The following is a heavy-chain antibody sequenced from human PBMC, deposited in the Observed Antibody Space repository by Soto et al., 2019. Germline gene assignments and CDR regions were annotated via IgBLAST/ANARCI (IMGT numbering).Heavy chain of an antibody. V-gene: IGHV1-69*06. J-gene: IGHJ4*02. D-gene: IGHD6-19*01. CDR2: IIPIFGTA. CDR1: GGTFSSYA. Sequence: SVEVSCRASGGTFSSYAISWVRQAPGQGLEWMGGIIPIFGTANYAQKFQGRVTITADKSTSTAYMELSSLRSEDTAVYYCARLSSGPSDYWGQGTLVTVSS. CDR3: ARLSSGPSDY.